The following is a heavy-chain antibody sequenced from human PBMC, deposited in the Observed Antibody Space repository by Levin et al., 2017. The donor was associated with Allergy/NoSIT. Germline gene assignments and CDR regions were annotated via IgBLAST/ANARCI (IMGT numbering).Heavy chain of an antibody. V-gene: IGHV3-49*03. CDR2: IRSKAYGGTT. CDR3: TRDGEQWLVGYYFDF. Sequence: GGSLRLSCTASGFTFGDYAMSWFRQAPGKGLEWVGFIRSKAYGGTTEYAASVKGRFTLSRDDSKSIAYLQMNSLKTEDTAVYYCTRDGEQWLVGYYFDFWGQGTLVTVSS. D-gene: IGHD6-19*01. J-gene: IGHJ4*02. CDR1: GFTFGDYA.